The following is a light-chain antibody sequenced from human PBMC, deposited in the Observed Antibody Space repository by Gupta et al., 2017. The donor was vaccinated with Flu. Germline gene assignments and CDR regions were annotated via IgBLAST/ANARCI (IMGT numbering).Light chain of an antibody. CDR3: QQGFGLPLT. Sequence: DIQLTQSPSSLSASVGDSVTITCRASQSVCGYVNWYQQRPGKAPKLLISEVSNLQSGVPSTFRGSGSVSDFTLTISNLQAEDSATYYCQQGFGLPLTFGGGTKVDIK. J-gene: IGKJ4*01. CDR2: EVS. V-gene: IGKV1-39*01. CDR1: QSVCGY.